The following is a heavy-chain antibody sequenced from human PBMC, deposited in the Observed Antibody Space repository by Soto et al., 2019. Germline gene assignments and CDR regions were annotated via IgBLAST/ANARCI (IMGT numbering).Heavy chain of an antibody. CDR3: TRLHRLLYYYYGMDV. CDR1: GFTFSGSA. J-gene: IGHJ6*02. V-gene: IGHV3-73*01. CDR2: IRSKANSYAT. Sequence: PGGSLRLSCAASGFTFSGSAMHWVRQASGKGLEWVGRIRSKANSYATAYAASVKGRFTISRDDSKNTAYLQMNSLKTEDTAVYYCTRLHRLLYYYYGMDVWGQGTTVTVSS.